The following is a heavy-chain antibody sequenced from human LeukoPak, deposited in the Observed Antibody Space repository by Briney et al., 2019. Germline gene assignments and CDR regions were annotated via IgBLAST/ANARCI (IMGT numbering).Heavy chain of an antibody. CDR1: GYTFTGYY. CDR2: INPNSGGT. J-gene: IGHJ4*02. D-gene: IGHD3-10*01. V-gene: IGHV1-2*02. CDR3: AGLSGRWFGEFGTDY. Sequence: ASVKVSCQASGYTFTGYYMHWVRQAPGQGLEWMGWINPNSGGTNYAQKFQGRVTMTRDTSISTAYMELSRVRSDDTAVYYCAGLSGRWFGEFGTDYWGQGTLVTVSS.